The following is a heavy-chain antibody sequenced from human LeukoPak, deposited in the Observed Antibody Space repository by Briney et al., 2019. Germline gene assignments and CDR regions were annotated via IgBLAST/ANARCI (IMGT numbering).Heavy chain of an antibody. CDR1: GYTFTGFY. J-gene: IGHJ3*02. V-gene: IGHV1-2*02. CDR2: INPNSGGT. D-gene: IGHD1-26*01. Sequence: ASVTVSCKASGYTFTGFYIHWVRQAPGQGLEWMGWINPNSGGTKYAQKFQGRVTVTRDTSISTVYMELSSLRSDDTAVYHCARNQGELLLFDIWGQGTMVTVSS. CDR3: ARNQGELLLFDI.